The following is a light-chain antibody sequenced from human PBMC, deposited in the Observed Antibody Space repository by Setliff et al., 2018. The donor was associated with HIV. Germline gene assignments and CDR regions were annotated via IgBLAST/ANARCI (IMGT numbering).Light chain of an antibody. J-gene: IGLJ1*01. CDR3: CSYTTSLTYV. V-gene: IGLV2-23*02. CDR2: DVN. Sequence: SALTQPASVSGSPGQSITISCTGTNNDIGTYNFVSWYQQYPGKAPKLMIFDVNKRPSGVSHRFSGSKSGNTASLTISGLLAEDEADYYCCSYTTSLTYVFGTGTKVTVL. CDR1: NNDIGTYNF.